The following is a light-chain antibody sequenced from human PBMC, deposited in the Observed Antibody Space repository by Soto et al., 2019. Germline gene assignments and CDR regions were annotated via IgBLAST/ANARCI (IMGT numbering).Light chain of an antibody. CDR3: QQYNSYPWT. Sequence: DIQMTQSPSTLSASVGDRVTITCRASQSISSWLAWYQQKPGKAPKLMIYKASSLESGVPSRFSGSGSGTDYTLTISTLQPDDFATYYCQQYNSYPWTFGQGTKGEIK. CDR1: QSISSW. CDR2: KAS. J-gene: IGKJ1*01. V-gene: IGKV1-5*03.